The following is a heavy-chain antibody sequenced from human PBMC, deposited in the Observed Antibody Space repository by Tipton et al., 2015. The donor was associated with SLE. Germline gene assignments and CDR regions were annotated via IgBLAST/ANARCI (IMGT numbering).Heavy chain of an antibody. J-gene: IGHJ4*02. Sequence: SLRLSCAASGFTFSSYGMSWVRQAPGKGLEWVANIKQDGSEKYYVDSVKGRFTISRDNAKNSLYLQMNSLRAEDTAVHYCARKVGATSYWGQGTLVTVSS. CDR1: GFTFSSYG. CDR3: ARKVGATSY. V-gene: IGHV3-7*01. D-gene: IGHD1-26*01. CDR2: IKQDGSEK.